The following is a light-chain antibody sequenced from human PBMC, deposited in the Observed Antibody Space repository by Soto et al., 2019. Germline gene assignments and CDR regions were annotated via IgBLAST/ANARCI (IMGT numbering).Light chain of an antibody. CDR2: GAS. CDR3: HQYHRSPRT. Sequence: EIVLTQSPGTLSLSPGRRANLSCRVSQSVSSSFLGWYQKKPGQPPRLLIYGASIRATGIPDRFSGSGSGTDFILTISRLEPEDFAVYYCHQYHRSPRTFGQGTKVEIK. CDR1: QSVSSSF. V-gene: IGKV3-20*01. J-gene: IGKJ1*01.